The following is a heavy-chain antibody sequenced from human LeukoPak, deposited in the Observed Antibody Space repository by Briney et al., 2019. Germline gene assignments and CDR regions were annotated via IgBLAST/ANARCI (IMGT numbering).Heavy chain of an antibody. Sequence: ASETLSLTCAVYGGSFSGYYWSWIRQPPGKGLEWIGEINHSGSTNYNPSLKSRVTISVDTSKNQFSLKLSSVTAADTAVYYCAKSSTRAYLDYWGQGTLVTVSS. D-gene: IGHD6-13*01. CDR3: AKSSTRAYLDY. CDR1: GGSFSGYY. V-gene: IGHV4-34*01. CDR2: INHSGST. J-gene: IGHJ4*02.